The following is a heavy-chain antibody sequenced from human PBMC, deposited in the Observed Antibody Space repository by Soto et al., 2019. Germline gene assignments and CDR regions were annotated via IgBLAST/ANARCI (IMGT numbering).Heavy chain of an antibody. D-gene: IGHD3-9*01. J-gene: IGHJ6*02. CDR2: INQYGNT. V-gene: IGHV4-34*01. CDR1: GGSLSGFY. Sequence: SETLSLTCAVYGGSLSGFYWTWIRQPPGKGLEWIGEINQYGNTNYNPSLKSRVTISVHTSTKQLSLKLSSVTAADTAVYYCARLLRPRQRYFSTMVVWGPGTTVTVSS. CDR3: ARLLRPRQRYFSTMVV.